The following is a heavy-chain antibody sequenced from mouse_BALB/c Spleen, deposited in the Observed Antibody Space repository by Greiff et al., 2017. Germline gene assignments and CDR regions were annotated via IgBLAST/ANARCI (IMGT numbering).Heavy chain of an antibody. CDR3: ARAVYYDYGGYAMDY. CDR2: IWGDGST. Sequence: VQLQESGPGLVAPSQSLSITCTVSGFSLTGYGVNWVRQPPGKGLEWLGMIWGDGSTDYNSALKSRLSISKDNSKSQVFLKMNSLQTDDTARYYCARAVYYDYGGYAMDYWGQGTSVTVSS. CDR1: GFSLTGYG. J-gene: IGHJ4*01. V-gene: IGHV2-6-7*01. D-gene: IGHD2-4*01.